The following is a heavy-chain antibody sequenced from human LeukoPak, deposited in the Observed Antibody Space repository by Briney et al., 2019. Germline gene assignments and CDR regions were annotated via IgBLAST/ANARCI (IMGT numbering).Heavy chain of an antibody. Sequence: PGGSLRLSCAASGFTFSSYAMHWVRQAPGKGLEWVAVTSYDGSNKYYADSVKGRFTISRDNSKNTLYLQMNSLRAEDTAVYYCARPASYDFWSGYYTYFDYWGQGTLVTVSS. J-gene: IGHJ4*02. CDR2: TSYDGSNK. CDR1: GFTFSSYA. V-gene: IGHV3-30*04. CDR3: ARPASYDFWSGYYTYFDY. D-gene: IGHD3-3*01.